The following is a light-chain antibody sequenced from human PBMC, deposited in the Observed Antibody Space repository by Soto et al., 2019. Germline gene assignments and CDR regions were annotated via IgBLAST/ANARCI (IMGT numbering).Light chain of an antibody. CDR2: DTS. Sequence: QAVVTQEPSLTVSPGGTVTLTCGSSTGAVTSGHYPYWFQQKPGQAPRTLIDDTSNKHSWTPARFSGSLLGGKAALTLSGPQPEDEVAYYCLLSYSDAVVFGGGTKLTVL. CDR1: TGAVTSGHY. V-gene: IGLV7-46*01. CDR3: LLSYSDAVV. J-gene: IGLJ2*01.